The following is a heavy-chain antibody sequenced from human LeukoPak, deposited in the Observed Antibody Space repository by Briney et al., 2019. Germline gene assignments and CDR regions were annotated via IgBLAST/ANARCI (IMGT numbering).Heavy chain of an antibody. Sequence: GRSLRLSCAASGFTFSSYAMHWVRQAPGKGLEWVAVISYDGSNKYYADSVKGRFTISRDNSKNTLYLQMNSLRAEDTAVYYCAREYDYGDYRDAFDIWGQGTMVTVSS. CDR2: ISYDGSNK. V-gene: IGHV3-30-3*01. CDR1: GFTFSSYA. J-gene: IGHJ3*02. CDR3: AREYDYGDYRDAFDI. D-gene: IGHD4-17*01.